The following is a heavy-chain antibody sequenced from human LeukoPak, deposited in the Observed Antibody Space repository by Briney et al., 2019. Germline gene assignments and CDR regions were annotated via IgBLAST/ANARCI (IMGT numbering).Heavy chain of an antibody. CDR2: ISAYNGDT. CDR3: ARDFNNYVDYSSGRDPFDY. CDR1: GYTFPNYG. V-gene: IGHV1-18*01. J-gene: IGHJ4*02. D-gene: IGHD3-9*01. Sequence: GASVKVSCKASGYTFPNYGLIWVRQAPGQGLEWMGWISAYNGDTNYAPTLQGRVTMTTDTSTSTAYMELRSLRSDDTAVYYCARDFNNYVDYSSGRDPFDYWGQGTLVTVSS.